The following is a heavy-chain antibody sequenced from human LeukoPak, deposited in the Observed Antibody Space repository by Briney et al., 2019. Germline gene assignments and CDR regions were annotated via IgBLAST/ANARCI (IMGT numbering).Heavy chain of an antibody. Sequence: PGGSLRLSCAASGFTFSSYAMSWVRQAPGKGLEWVSAISGSGGSTYYADSVKGRFTISRDNSKNTLYLQMNSLRAEDTAVYYCASSPRAVTTYFGYWGQGTLVTVSS. D-gene: IGHD4-17*01. V-gene: IGHV3-23*01. CDR1: GFTFSSYA. CDR2: ISGSGGST. J-gene: IGHJ4*02. CDR3: ASSPRAVTTYFGY.